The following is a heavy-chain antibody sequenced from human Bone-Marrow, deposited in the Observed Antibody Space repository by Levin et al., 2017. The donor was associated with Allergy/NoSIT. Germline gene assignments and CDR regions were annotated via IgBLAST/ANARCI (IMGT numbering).Heavy chain of an antibody. CDR1: GYSFTTYW. J-gene: IGHJ4*02. Sequence: GESLKISCKGSGYSFTTYWIGWVRQMPGKGLEWMGIVYPGDSDTRYSPSFQGQVTISADKSISTAYLQWSSLKASDTAMYYCATATKVGANCFDYWGQGTLVTVSS. V-gene: IGHV5-51*03. CDR2: VYPGDSDT. CDR3: ATATKVGANCFDY. D-gene: IGHD1-26*01.